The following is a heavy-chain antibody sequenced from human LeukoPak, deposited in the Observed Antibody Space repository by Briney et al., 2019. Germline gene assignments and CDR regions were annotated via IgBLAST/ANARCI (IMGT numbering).Heavy chain of an antibody. Sequence: SVKVSCKASGGTFSSYTISWVRQAPGQGLEWMGRIIPNLGIANYAQKFQGRVTITADKSTSTAYMELSSLRSEDTAVYYCARGRDDFWSGYDYWGQGTLVTVSS. CDR3: ARGRDDFWSGYDY. D-gene: IGHD3-3*01. CDR2: IIPNLGIA. V-gene: IGHV1-69*02. J-gene: IGHJ4*02. CDR1: GGTFSSYT.